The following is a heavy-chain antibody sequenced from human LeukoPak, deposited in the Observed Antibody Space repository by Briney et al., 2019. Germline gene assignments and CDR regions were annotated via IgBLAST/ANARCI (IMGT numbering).Heavy chain of an antibody. J-gene: IGHJ4*02. Sequence: GSLRLSCAASGFTFSDYSMNWVRQAPGKGLEWVSYISSGGSTIYYADSVKGRFTISRDNAKNALYLQMNSLRDEDTAVYYCVRGEATAVVPGCDYWGQGMLVTVSS. CDR2: ISSGGSTI. CDR1: GFTFSDYS. D-gene: IGHD5-18*01. V-gene: IGHV3-48*02. CDR3: VRGEATAVVPGCDY.